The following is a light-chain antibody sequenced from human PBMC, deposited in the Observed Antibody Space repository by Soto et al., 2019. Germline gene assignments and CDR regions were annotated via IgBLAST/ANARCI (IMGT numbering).Light chain of an antibody. CDR1: QSINSW. CDR3: QQYNSYLYT. J-gene: IGKJ2*01. Sequence: DIPMTQSPSTLSASVGDRVTITCRASQSINSWLAWYQQKPGKAPKLLIYDASNLESGVPSRFSGSGSGTEFTLTISSLQPDDFATYYCQQYNSYLYTFGQGTKLEIK. V-gene: IGKV1-5*01. CDR2: DAS.